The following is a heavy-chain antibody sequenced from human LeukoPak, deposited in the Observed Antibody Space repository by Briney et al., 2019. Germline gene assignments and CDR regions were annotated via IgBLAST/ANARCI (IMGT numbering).Heavy chain of an antibody. CDR3: ARARPGYSYGYSGGTCFDY. CDR2: INHSGST. D-gene: IGHD5-18*01. V-gene: IGHV4-34*01. J-gene: IGHJ4*02. CDR1: GGSFSGYY. Sequence: PSETLSLTCAVYGGSFSGYYWSWIRQPPRKGLEWIGEINHSGSTNYNPSLKSRVTISVDTSKNQFSLKLSSVTAADTAVYYCARARPGYSYGYSGGTCFDYWGQGTLVTVSS.